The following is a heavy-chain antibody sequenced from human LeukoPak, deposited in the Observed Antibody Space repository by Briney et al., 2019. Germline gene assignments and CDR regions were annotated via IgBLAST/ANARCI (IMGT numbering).Heavy chain of an antibody. CDR3: ARGPYYYDSSGRFDY. Sequence: ASVKVSCKASGYTFTSYGISWVRQAPGQGLEWMGWISPYNGVTNYAQKVQGRVTMTTDTSTSTAYMEVRSLRSDDTAVYYCARGPYYYDSSGRFDYWGQGTLVTVSS. CDR2: ISPYNGVT. V-gene: IGHV1-18*01. CDR1: GYTFTSYG. J-gene: IGHJ4*02. D-gene: IGHD3-22*01.